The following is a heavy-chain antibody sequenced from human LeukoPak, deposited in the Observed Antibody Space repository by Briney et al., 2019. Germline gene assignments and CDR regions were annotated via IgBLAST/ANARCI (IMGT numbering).Heavy chain of an antibody. Sequence: ASVKVSCKASGYTFTGYYMHWVRQAPGQGLEWMGRINPNSGGTNYAQKFQGRATMTRDTSISTAYMELSRLRSDDTAVYYCARGGPRYYDSSGYANPPFDYWGQGTLVTVSS. J-gene: IGHJ4*02. V-gene: IGHV1-2*06. CDR1: GYTFTGYY. D-gene: IGHD3-22*01. CDR3: ARGGPRYYDSSGYANPPFDY. CDR2: INPNSGGT.